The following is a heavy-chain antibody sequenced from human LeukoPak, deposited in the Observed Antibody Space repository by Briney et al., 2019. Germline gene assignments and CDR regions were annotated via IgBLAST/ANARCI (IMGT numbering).Heavy chain of an antibody. CDR3: AREEGRYGDYVHFEY. CDR1: GFTFSSYA. J-gene: IGHJ4*02. V-gene: IGHV3-66*01. D-gene: IGHD4-17*01. Sequence: PGGSLRLSCAISGFTFSSYAMSWVRQAPGKGLEWVSVIYRGGSTHNADSVKGRFSISRDNSKNTVYLQMNSLRAEDTAVYYCAREEGRYGDYVHFEYWGQGTLVTVSS. CDR2: IYRGGST.